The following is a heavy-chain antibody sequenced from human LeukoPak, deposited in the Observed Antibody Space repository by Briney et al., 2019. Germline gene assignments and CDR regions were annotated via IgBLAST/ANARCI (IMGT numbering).Heavy chain of an antibody. J-gene: IGHJ4*02. CDR2: IRSKAYGGTT. V-gene: IGHV3-49*03. Sequence: PGRSLRLSCTASGFTFGDYAMSWFRQAPGKGLEWVGFIRSKAYGGTTEYAASVKGRFTISRDDSKSIAYLQMNSLKTEDTAVYYCARENSHQLPYTLDYWGQGTLVTVSS. CDR1: GFTFGDYA. CDR3: ARENSHQLPYTLDY. D-gene: IGHD2-2*01.